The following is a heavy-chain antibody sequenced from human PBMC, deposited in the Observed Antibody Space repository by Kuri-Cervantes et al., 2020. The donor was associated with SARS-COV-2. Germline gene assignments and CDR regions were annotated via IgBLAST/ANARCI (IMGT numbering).Heavy chain of an antibody. D-gene: IGHD5-18*01. CDR3: SRGRRYSYDPYYWFDP. CDR2: INHSGST. CDR1: GGSFSGYY. J-gene: IGHJ5*02. V-gene: IGHV4-34*01. Sequence: SETLSLTCAVYGGSFSGYYWSWIRQPPGKGLEWIGEINHSGSTNYNPSLKSRVTISVDTSKNQFSLKLSSVTAADTAVYYCSRGRRYSYDPYYWFDPWGQGTLVTVSS.